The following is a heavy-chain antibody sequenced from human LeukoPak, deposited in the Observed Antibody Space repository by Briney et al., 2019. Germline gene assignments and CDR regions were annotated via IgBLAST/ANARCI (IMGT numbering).Heavy chain of an antibody. V-gene: IGHV4-59*08. Sequence: PSETLSLTCTVSGGSISSYYWSWIRQPPGKGLEWIGYIYYSGNTNYNPSLKSRVAISVDTSKNQFSLRLSSVTAADTAVYYCARHPTPGIAAAGTLAFDIWGQGTKVTVSS. J-gene: IGHJ3*02. CDR1: GGSISSYY. D-gene: IGHD6-13*01. CDR2: IYYSGNT. CDR3: ARHPTPGIAAAGTLAFDI.